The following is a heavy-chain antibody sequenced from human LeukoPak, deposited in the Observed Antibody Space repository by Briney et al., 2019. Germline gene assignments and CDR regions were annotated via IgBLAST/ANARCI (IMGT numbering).Heavy chain of an antibody. D-gene: IGHD6-19*01. V-gene: IGHV1-24*01. Sequence: ASVKVSCKASGYTFTGYYMHWVRQAPGKGLEWMGGFDPEDGETIYAQKFQGRVTMTEDTSTDIAYMELSSLRSEDTAVYYCATVRRSSGSFFPGEAFDIWGQGTMVTVSS. CDR2: FDPEDGET. J-gene: IGHJ3*02. CDR3: ATVRRSSGSFFPGEAFDI. CDR1: GYTFTGYY.